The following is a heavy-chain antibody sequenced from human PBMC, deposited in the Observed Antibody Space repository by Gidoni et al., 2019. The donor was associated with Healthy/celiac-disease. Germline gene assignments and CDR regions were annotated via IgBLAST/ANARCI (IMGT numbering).Heavy chain of an antibody. CDR2: ISGSGGST. CDR3: AKDPQYYDFWSGYYMRDYYYYMDV. Sequence: EVQLLESGGGLVQPGGSLRLSCAASGFTFSSYDMLWVRPAPGKGLEWVSAISGSGGSTYYADSVKGRFTISRDNSKNTLYLQMNSLRAEDTAVYYCAKDPQYYDFWSGYYMRDYYYYMDVWGKGTTVTVSS. CDR1: GFTFSSYD. V-gene: IGHV3-23*01. J-gene: IGHJ6*03. D-gene: IGHD3-3*01.